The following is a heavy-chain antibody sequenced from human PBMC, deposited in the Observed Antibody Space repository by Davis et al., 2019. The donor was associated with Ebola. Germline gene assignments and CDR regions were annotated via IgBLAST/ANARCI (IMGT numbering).Heavy chain of an antibody. D-gene: IGHD3-3*01. CDR2: INHSGST. Sequence: SETLSLTCAVYGGSFSGYYWSWIRQPPGKGLEWIGKINHSGSTNYNPSLKSRVTISVDTSKNQFSLKLSSVTAADTAVYYCARGTRAITIFGVVPRQPFDYWGQGTLVTVSS. J-gene: IGHJ4*02. V-gene: IGHV4-34*01. CDR3: ARGTRAITIFGVVPRQPFDY. CDR1: GGSFSGYY.